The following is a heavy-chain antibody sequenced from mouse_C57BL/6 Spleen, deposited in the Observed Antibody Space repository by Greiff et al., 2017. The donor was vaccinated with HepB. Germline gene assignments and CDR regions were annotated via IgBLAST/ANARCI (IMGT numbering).Heavy chain of an antibody. J-gene: IGHJ2*01. Sequence: DVQLQESGPGLVKPSQSLSLTCSVTGYSITSGYYWNWIRQFPGNKLEWMGYISYDGSNNYNPSLKNRISITRDTSKNQFFLKLNSVTTEDTATYYCARVGYYYGSSYNYFDYWGQGTTLTVSS. CDR3: ARVGYYYGSSYNYFDY. V-gene: IGHV3-6*01. CDR2: ISYDGSN. CDR1: GYSITSGYY. D-gene: IGHD1-1*01.